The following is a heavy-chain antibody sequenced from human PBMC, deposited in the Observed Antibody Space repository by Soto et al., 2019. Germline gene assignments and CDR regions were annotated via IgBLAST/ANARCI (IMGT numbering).Heavy chain of an antibody. CDR1: GYTFTSYA. CDR2: INAGNGNT. Sequence: PSVKVSCNASGYTFTSYAMHLVRQAPGQRLEWMGWINAGNGNTKYSQKFQGRVTITRDTSASTAYMELSSLRSEDTAVYYCARGQNIWGSYRSLAFDYWGQGTLVTVSS. CDR3: ARGQNIWGSYRSLAFDY. V-gene: IGHV1-3*01. D-gene: IGHD3-16*02. J-gene: IGHJ4*02.